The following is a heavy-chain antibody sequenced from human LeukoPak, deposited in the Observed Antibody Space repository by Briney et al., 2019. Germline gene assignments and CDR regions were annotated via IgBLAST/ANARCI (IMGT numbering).Heavy chain of an antibody. CDR1: GFTFSSYA. Sequence: GGSLRLSCAGAGFTFSSYAMHWVRQAPGKGLEWVAVISYDGSNKYYADSVKGRFTISRDNSKNTLYLQMNSLRAEDTAVYYCARSSSWSHFDYWGQGTLVTVSS. V-gene: IGHV3-30-3*01. CDR2: ISYDGSNK. J-gene: IGHJ4*02. D-gene: IGHD6-13*01. CDR3: ARSSSWSHFDY.